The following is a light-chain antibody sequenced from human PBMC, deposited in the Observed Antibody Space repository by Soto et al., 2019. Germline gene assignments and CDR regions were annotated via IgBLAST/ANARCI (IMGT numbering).Light chain of an antibody. CDR3: QQYVSSPRT. CDR2: DAS. J-gene: IGKJ1*01. V-gene: IGKV3-15*01. Sequence: EIVMTQSPVILSMSPGESATLSCTASQSVRSDLAWYQQKPGQAPRLLIYDASTRATGIPARLSGSGSGTEFTLTLSSLESQEFAVYYCQQYVSSPRTFGQGTKVDIK. CDR1: QSVRSD.